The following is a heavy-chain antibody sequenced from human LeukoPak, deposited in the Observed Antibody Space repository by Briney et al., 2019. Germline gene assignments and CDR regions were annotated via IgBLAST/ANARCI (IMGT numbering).Heavy chain of an antibody. J-gene: IGHJ3*02. V-gene: IGHV3-11*04. CDR2: ISSSGSTI. D-gene: IGHD6-6*01. CDR1: GFTVSSNY. Sequence: GGSLRLSCAASGFTVSSNYMSWVRQAPGKGLEWVSYISSSGSTIYYADSVKGRFTISRDNAKNSLYLQMNSLRAEDTAVYYCARDEEYSSRFDIWGQGTMVTVSS. CDR3: ARDEEYSSRFDI.